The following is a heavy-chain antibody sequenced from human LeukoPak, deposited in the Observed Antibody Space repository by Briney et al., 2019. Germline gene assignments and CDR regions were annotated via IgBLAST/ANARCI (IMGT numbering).Heavy chain of an antibody. J-gene: IGHJ5*02. V-gene: IGHV4-38-2*02. CDR2: IYHSGST. Sequence: SETLSLTCTVSGGSISSYYWSWIRQPPGKGLEWIGSIYHSGSTYYNPSLKSRVTISVDTSKNQFSLKLSSVTAADTAVYYCARAAGGLIDPWGQGTLVTVSS. CDR1: GGSISSYY. CDR3: ARAAGGLIDP. D-gene: IGHD3-10*01.